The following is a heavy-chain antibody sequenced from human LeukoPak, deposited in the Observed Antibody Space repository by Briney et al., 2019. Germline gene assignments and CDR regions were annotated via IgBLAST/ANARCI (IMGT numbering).Heavy chain of an antibody. CDR2: ISPYSGNR. CDR3: ARDKYGSHAFDI. J-gene: IGHJ3*02. CDR1: GYTFTSNG. D-gene: IGHD6-19*01. V-gene: IGHV1-18*01. Sequence: ASVKVSYKASGYTFTSNGINWVRQAPGQGLEWMGWISPYSGNRNYAQKFQGRVTMTTDTSTSTAYMELRSLRSDDTAVYYCARDKYGSHAFDIWGQGTMVTVSS.